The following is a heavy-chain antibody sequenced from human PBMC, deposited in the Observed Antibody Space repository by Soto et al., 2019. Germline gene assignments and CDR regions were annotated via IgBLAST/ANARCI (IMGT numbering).Heavy chain of an antibody. CDR3: ARDRYYDSSGPPRFDP. Sequence: QVQLVQSGAEVKKPGASVKVSCKASGYTFTSYGISWVRQAPGQGLEWMGWISAYNGNTNYAQKLQGRVTMTTDTSTSTADIELRSLRSDDTAVYYCARDRYYDSSGPPRFDPWGQGTLVTVSS. J-gene: IGHJ5*02. CDR1: GYTFTSYG. V-gene: IGHV1-18*04. D-gene: IGHD3-22*01. CDR2: ISAYNGNT.